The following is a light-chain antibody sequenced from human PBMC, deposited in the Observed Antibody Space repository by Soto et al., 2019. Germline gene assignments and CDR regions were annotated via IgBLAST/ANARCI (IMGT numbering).Light chain of an antibody. Sequence: EIVLTQSPATLSLSPGERATLSCRASQSVGTYFAWYQQKPGQAPRLLIYDSSNRATGIPARFSGSGSGTDFTLTISSLEPEDFAVYYGQQRSDWPPTFGGGTKVEIK. CDR2: DSS. J-gene: IGKJ4*01. CDR1: QSVGTY. V-gene: IGKV3-11*01. CDR3: QQRSDWPPT.